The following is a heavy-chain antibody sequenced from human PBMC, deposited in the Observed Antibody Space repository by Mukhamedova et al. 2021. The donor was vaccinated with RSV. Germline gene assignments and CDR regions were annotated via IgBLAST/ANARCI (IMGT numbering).Heavy chain of an antibody. D-gene: IGHD6-6*01. J-gene: IGHJ4*02. CDR2: SGNT. Sequence: SGNTYYNPSLESRLSMSLDTSKNHLSLKVSSVTAADTAVYYCARAYSSSSALLFWGQGTLVTVSS. V-gene: IGHV4-31*02. CDR3: ARAYSSSSALLF.